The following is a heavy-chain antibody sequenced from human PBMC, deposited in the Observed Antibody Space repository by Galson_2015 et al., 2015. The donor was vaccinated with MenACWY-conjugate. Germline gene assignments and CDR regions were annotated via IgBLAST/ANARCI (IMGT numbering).Heavy chain of an antibody. V-gene: IGHV3-23*01. CDR3: AKVHNGARTLGDFDI. CDR1: GFTFTNYA. CDR2: ITGGGGDT. Sequence: SLRLSCAASGFTFTNYAMNWVRQAPGKGLEWVSVITGGGGDTYYADSVKGRFTISRDDSKNTLHLQMNSLRDEDTAVYYCAKVHNGARTLGDFDIWGQGTMVTVSS. J-gene: IGHJ3*02. D-gene: IGHD1-1*01.